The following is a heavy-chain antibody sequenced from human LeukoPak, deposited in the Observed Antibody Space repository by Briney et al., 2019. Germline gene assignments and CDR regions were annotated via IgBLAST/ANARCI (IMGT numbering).Heavy chain of an antibody. CDR1: GFTFSSYS. V-gene: IGHV3-21*01. CDR3: ARGGEEYQLLYNYYYYYMDV. CDR2: ISSSSSYI. Sequence: GGSLRHSCAASGFTFSSYSMNWVRQAPGKGLEWVSSISSSSSYIYYADSVKGRFTISRDNAKNSLYLQMNSLRAEDTAVYYCARGGEEYQLLYNYYYYYMDVWGKGTTVTVSS. D-gene: IGHD2-2*02. J-gene: IGHJ6*03.